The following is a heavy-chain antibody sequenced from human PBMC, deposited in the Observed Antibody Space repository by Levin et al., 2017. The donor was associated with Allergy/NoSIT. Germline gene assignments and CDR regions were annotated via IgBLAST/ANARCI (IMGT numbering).Heavy chain of an antibody. J-gene: IGHJ4*02. CDR2: IYWDDDK. CDR3: AHMGVVVVPAAMRGIFPKGAASENFDY. V-gene: IGHV2-5*02. CDR1: GFSLSTSGVG. D-gene: IGHD2-2*01. Sequence: GSGPTLVKPTQTLTLTCTFSGFSLSTSGVGVGWIRQPPGKALEWLALIYWDDDKRYSPSLKSRLTITKDTSKNQVVLTMTNMDPVDTATYYCAHMGVVVVPAAMRGIFPKGAASENFDYWGQGTLVTVSS.